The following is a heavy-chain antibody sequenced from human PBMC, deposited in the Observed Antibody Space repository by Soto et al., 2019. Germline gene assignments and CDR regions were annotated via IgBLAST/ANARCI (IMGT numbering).Heavy chain of an antibody. Sequence: ASVKVSCKVSGYALTELSMHWVRQAPGKGLEWMGGFDPEDGETIYAQKFQGRVSMTEDTSTDTAYMELSSLRSEDTAVYYCATEKTHYYDSRAFDYWGQGTLVTVSS. D-gene: IGHD3-22*01. V-gene: IGHV1-24*01. J-gene: IGHJ4*02. CDR1: GYALTELS. CDR3: ATEKTHYYDSRAFDY. CDR2: FDPEDGET.